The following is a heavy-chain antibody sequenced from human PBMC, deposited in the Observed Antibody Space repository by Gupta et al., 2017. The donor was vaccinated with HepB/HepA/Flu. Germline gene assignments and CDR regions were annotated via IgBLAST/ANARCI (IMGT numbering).Heavy chain of an antibody. CDR2: IFHSGSA. J-gene: IGHJ5*02. CDR1: GDSITSTNW. D-gene: IGHD3-22*01. Sequence: QVQLQESGPGLVKPSGTLSLTCAVSGDSITSTNWWSRVRQPPGKGLEWIGEIFHSGSANYNPSLKSRVTISVDKSKNQFSLNLRSVTAADTAVYYCARDLMGVVVAGTGGYNWFDPWGQGTLVTVSS. V-gene: IGHV4-4*02. CDR3: ARDLMGVVVAGTGGYNWFDP.